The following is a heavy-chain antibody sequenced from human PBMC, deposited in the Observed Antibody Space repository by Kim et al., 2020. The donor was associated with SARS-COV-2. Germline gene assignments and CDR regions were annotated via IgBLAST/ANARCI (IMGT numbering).Heavy chain of an antibody. Sequence: GSTYYNPSLKSRVTISVDTSKNQFSLKLSSVTAADTAVYYCARDFTGFDPWGQGTLVTVSS. V-gene: IGHV4-39*07. J-gene: IGHJ5*02. CDR2: GST. CDR3: ARDFTGFDP.